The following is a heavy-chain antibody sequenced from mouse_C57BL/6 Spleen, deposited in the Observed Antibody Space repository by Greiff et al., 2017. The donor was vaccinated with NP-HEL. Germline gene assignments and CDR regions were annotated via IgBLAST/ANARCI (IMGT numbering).Heavy chain of an antibody. CDR2: ISYDGSN. J-gene: IGHJ1*03. V-gene: IGHV3-6*01. CDR1: GYSITSGYY. Sequence: DVKLQESGPGLVKPSQSLSLTCSVTGYSITSGYYWNWIRQFPGNKLEWMGYISYDGSNNYNPSLKNRISITRDTSKNQFFLKLNSVTTEDTATYYCARGDYWYFDVWGTGTTVTVSS. CDR3: ARGDYWYFDV.